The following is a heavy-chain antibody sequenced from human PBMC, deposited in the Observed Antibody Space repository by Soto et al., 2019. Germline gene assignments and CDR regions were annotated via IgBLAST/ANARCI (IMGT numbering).Heavy chain of an antibody. V-gene: IGHV4-38-2*02. D-gene: IGHD2-2*01. Sequence: SETLSLTCAVSGYSISSGYYWGWIRQPPGKGLEWIGSIYHSGSTYYNPSLKSRVTISVDTSKNQFSLKLSSVTAADTAVYYCARDGWVVVVPAVLGYYYYYYGMDVWGQGTTVTVSS. CDR2: IYHSGST. J-gene: IGHJ6*02. CDR1: GYSISSGYY. CDR3: ARDGWVVVVPAVLGYYYYYYGMDV.